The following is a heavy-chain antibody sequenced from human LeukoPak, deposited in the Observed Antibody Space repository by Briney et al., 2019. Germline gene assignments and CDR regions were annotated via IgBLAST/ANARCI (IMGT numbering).Heavy chain of an antibody. Sequence: TSETLSLTCTVSGGSISSGYFYWSWIRQPPGKGLEWIGYIYYGGSTYYNASLKSRVTISVDTSKNQFSLNLTSVTAADTAVYYCARTPTVSNWFDPWGQGTLVTVSS. J-gene: IGHJ5*02. CDR3: ARTPTVSNWFDP. V-gene: IGHV4-30-4*01. D-gene: IGHD2-15*01. CDR1: GGSISSGYFY. CDR2: IYYGGST.